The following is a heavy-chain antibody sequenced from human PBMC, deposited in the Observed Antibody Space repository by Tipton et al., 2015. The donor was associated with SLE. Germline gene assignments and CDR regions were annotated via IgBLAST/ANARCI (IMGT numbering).Heavy chain of an antibody. D-gene: IGHD5-12*01. CDR1: GGSFSGYY. CDR2: INHSGST. V-gene: IGHV4-34*01. CDR3: ATSRVATTFYFDY. Sequence: GLVKPSETLSLTCAVYGGSFSGYYWNWIRQPPGKGLEWIGEINHSGSTNYNPSLKSRVTISVDTSKNQFSLKLSSVTAADTAVYYCATSRVATTFYFDYWGQGTLVTVSS. J-gene: IGHJ4*02.